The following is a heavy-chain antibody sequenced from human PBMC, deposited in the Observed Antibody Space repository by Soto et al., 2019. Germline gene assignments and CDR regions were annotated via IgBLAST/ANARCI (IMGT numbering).Heavy chain of an antibody. V-gene: IGHV3-7*01. Sequence: LRLSCAASGFTFSSYWMSWVRQAPGKGLEWVVNIKQDGSETYYMDSVRGRFTASRDNAKNSVYLQMNSLRAEDTAVYFCARVAYTYGWIYDYWGQGSLVTVSS. CDR2: IKQDGSET. CDR1: GFTFSSYW. D-gene: IGHD2-2*02. J-gene: IGHJ4*01. CDR3: ARVAYTYGWIYDY.